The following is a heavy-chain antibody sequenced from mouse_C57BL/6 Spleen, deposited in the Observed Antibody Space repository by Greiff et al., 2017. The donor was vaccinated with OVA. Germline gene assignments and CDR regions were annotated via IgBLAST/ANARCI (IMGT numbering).Heavy chain of an antibody. V-gene: IGHV5-9-1*02. CDR1: GFTFSSYA. D-gene: IGHD2-5*01. J-gene: IGHJ3*01. CDR3: TRASNLAWFAY. Sequence: DVHLVASGEGLVKPGGSLKLSCAASGFTFSSYAMSWVRQTPEKRLEWVAYISSGGDYIYYADTVKGRFTISRDNARNTLYLQMSSLKSEDTAMYYCTRASNLAWFAYWGQGTLVTVSA. CDR2: ISSGGDYI.